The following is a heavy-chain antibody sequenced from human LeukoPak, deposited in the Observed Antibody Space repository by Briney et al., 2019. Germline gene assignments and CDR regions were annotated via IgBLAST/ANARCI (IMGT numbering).Heavy chain of an antibody. V-gene: IGHV3-7*04. CDR1: GFTFSSYW. J-gene: IGHJ4*02. D-gene: IGHD3-16*01. CDR2: MNQDESEK. Sequence: PGVSLRLSCAASGFTFSSYWMSWVRQAPGKGLEWVANMNQDESEKYYVASVKGRFTISRDNAKNSLYLQMNGLRAEDTAVYYCARDGAPFDYWGQGTLVTVSS. CDR3: ARDGAPFDY.